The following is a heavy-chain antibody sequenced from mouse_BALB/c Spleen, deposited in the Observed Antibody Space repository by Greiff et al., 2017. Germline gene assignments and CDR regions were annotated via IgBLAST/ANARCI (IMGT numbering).Heavy chain of an antibody. J-gene: IGHJ2*01. CDR3: TRSQYDYDGYYFDY. D-gene: IGHD2-4*01. CDR1: GYTFTSYW. V-gene: IGHV1-5*01. Sequence: EVKLVESGTVLARPGASVKMSCKASGYTFTSYWMHWVKQRPGQGLEWIGAIYPGNSDTSYNQKFKGKAKLTAVTSTSTAYMELSSLTNEDSAVYYCTRSQYDYDGYYFDYWGQGTTLTVSS. CDR2: IYPGNSDT.